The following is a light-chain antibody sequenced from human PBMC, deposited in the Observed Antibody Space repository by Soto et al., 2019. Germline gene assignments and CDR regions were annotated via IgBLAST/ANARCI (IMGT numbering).Light chain of an antibody. CDR2: DAS. V-gene: IGKV1-39*01. J-gene: IGKJ1*01. CDR1: QSIGSY. CDR3: MQPLQSWT. Sequence: DIQMTQSPSSLSASVGDRVTITCRASQSIGSYLNWYQQRPGKAPKLLIYDASSLQSGVPSRFSGSGSGTDFTLKISRVEAEDVGVYYCMQPLQSWTFGQGTKVDIK.